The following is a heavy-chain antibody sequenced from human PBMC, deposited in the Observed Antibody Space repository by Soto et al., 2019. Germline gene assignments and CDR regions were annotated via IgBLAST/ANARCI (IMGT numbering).Heavy chain of an antibody. D-gene: IGHD4-17*01. Sequence: QVQLVQSGPEVKKPGASVKVSCEVSGYRFPSFGINWVRQAPGQGLEWVGWVNPDNHNTNYAQNLQHRVSLTPDPTTETAVLELGDLTSAGTAGYYWARVRFGDAFDFRGQGTLVTVSS. CDR3: ARVRFGDAFDF. CDR1: GYRFPSFG. J-gene: IGHJ4*02. CDR2: VNPDNHNT. V-gene: IGHV1-18*01.